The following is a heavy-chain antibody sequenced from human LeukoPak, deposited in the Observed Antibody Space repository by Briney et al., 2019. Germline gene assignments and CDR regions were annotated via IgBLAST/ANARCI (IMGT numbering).Heavy chain of an antibody. CDR2: ISTSSSS. CDR3: ARDRNRAFDI. Sequence: GGSLRLSCAASGFSFSSNSMNWVRQAPGKGLEWVSYISTSSSSIYADSLQGRFTISRDNSKNSLYLQMNSLRAEDTAVYYCARDRNRAFDIRGQGTMVTVSS. V-gene: IGHV3-48*04. CDR1: GFSFSSNS. J-gene: IGHJ3*02.